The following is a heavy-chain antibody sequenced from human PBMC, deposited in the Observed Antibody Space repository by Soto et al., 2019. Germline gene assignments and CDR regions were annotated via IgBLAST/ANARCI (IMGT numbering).Heavy chain of an antibody. Sequence: QITLKESGPTLVKPTQTLTLTCTFSGFSLSTSGVGVGWIRQPPGKALEWLALIYWDDDKRYSPSLKSRLTTTXXTXKXXVVLTMTNMDPVDTATYSCAHKGMDTAIVSTGMDVWGQGTTVTVSS. CDR2: IYWDDDK. J-gene: IGHJ6*02. CDR3: AHKGMDTAIVSTGMDV. CDR1: GFSLSTSGVG. V-gene: IGHV2-5*02. D-gene: IGHD5-18*01.